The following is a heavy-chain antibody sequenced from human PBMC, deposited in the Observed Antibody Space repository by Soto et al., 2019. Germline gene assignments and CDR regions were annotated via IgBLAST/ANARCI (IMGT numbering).Heavy chain of an antibody. CDR2: ISTYNANT. V-gene: IGHV1-18*04. D-gene: IGHD6-6*01. J-gene: IGHJ5*02. CDR3: ARGFEYSTSSVLGFLDP. Sequence: ASVKVSCKASGYTFSSYGISWVRQAPGQGLEWMGWISTYNANTNYARKLQGRVTMTTDTSTRIVYMELRSLRFDDTAVYYCARGFEYSTSSVLGFLDPWGQGTLVTVSS. CDR1: GYTFSSYG.